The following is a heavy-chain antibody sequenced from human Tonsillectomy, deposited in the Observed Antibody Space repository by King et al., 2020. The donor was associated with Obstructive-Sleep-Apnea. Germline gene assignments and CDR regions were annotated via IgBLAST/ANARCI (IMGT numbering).Heavy chain of an antibody. CDR3: ARLRTIFGVIITYYFDY. J-gene: IGHJ4*02. CDR2: IFSNDEE. D-gene: IGHD3-3*01. Sequence: TLKESGPVLVKPTETLTLTCTVSGFSLSNARMGVSWIRQPPGKALEWLAHIFSNDEESYRTSLKSRLSISKDTPKSQVVLTMTNMDPVDTATYYCARLRTIFGVIITYYFDYWGQGTLVTVSS. V-gene: IGHV2-26*01. CDR1: GFSLSNARMG.